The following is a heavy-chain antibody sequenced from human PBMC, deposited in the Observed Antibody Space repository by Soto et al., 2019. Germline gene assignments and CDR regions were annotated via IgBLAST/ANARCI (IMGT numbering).Heavy chain of an antibody. J-gene: IGHJ4*02. CDR1: GASISSGDYY. Sequence: QVQLQESGPGLVKPSQTLSLTCTVSGASISSGDYYWTWIRQPPGKGLEWIGSIYYTGNTYYNPSLKGRVTISVDTSSNQFSLKLSAVTAADTAVYYCARASYESSTYYLDYWGQGTLVTVSS. D-gene: IGHD3-22*01. CDR3: ARASYESSTYYLDY. CDR2: IYYTGNT. V-gene: IGHV4-30-4*01.